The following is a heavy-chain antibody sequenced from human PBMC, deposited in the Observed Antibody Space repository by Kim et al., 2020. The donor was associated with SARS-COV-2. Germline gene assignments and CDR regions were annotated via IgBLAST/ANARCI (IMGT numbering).Heavy chain of an antibody. V-gene: IGHV3-9*01. J-gene: IGHJ4*02. CDR2: ISWNSGSI. Sequence: GGSLRLSCAASGFTFGDHAMHWVRQAPGKGLEWVSGISWNSGSIGDVDSVKGRFTISRDNAKSSLYLQMNNLRPEDTAFYYCTKGRNWGYDYWGQGTLVT. CDR1: GFTFGDHA. D-gene: IGHD7-27*01. CDR3: TKGRNWGYDY.